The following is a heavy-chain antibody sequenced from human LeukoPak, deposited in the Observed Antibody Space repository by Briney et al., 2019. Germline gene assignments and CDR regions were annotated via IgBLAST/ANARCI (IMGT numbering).Heavy chain of an antibody. Sequence: SETLSLTCAVYGGSFRGYWWIWIRQPPGKGLEWIGEINHRGSTNYNPSLKSRVTISVDTSKNQFSLELSSVTAADTAVYYCARAGDSSGYGDYWGQGMLVTVSS. D-gene: IGHD3-22*01. CDR3: ARAGDSSGYGDY. J-gene: IGHJ4*02. CDR1: GGSFRGYW. V-gene: IGHV4-34*01. CDR2: INHRGST.